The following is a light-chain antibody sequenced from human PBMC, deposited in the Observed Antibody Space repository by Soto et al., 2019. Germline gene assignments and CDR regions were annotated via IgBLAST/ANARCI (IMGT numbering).Light chain of an antibody. CDR1: QSLLHGSGYNY. CDR2: LGS. V-gene: IGKV2-28*01. CDR3: MQVLQTPLT. Sequence: DIVMTQSPLSLPVTPGEPASISCRSSQSLLHGSGYNYLDWYLQKPGQSPQLLIYLGSNRASGVPDRFSGSGSGTDFTLKISRVEAGDVGVYYCMQVLQTPLTFGGGTKVEIK. J-gene: IGKJ4*01.